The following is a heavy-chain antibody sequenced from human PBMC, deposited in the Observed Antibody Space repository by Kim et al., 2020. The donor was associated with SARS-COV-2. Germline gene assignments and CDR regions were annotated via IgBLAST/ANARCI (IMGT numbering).Heavy chain of an antibody. CDR3: AKEGLHGLERGYFNY. Sequence: GGSLRLSCAASGFTFSSYGMHWVRQAPGKGLEWVAVISYDGSNKYYADSVKGRFTISRDNSKNTLYLQMNSLRAEDTAVYYCAKEGLHGLERGYFNYWGQGTLVTVSS. CDR2: ISYDGSNK. D-gene: IGHD6-19*01. J-gene: IGHJ4*02. CDR1: GFTFSSYG. V-gene: IGHV3-30*18.